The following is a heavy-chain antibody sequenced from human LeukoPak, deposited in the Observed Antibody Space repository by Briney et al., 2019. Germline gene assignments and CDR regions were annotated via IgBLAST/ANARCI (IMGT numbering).Heavy chain of an antibody. D-gene: IGHD1-26*01. CDR3: ARSLPYSGSYD. V-gene: IGHV1-18*01. Sequence: ASVKVSCKASGYTFTSYDISWVRQAPGQGLEWMGWISVYNGNTNYAQKFQGRATMTTDTSTSTAYMELRSLRSDDTAVYYCARSLPYSGSYDWGQGTLVTVSS. J-gene: IGHJ4*02. CDR1: GYTFTSYD. CDR2: ISVYNGNT.